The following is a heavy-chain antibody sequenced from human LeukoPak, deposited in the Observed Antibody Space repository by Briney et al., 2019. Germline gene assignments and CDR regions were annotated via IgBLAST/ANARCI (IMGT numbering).Heavy chain of an antibody. CDR2: INPNSGGT. CDR1: GYSFTSNY. J-gene: IGHJ4*02. D-gene: IGHD3-22*01. Sequence: GASVKVSCKASGYSFTSNYMHWVRQAPGQGLEWMGRINPNSGGTNYAQKFQGRVTMTGDTSISTAYMELSRLRSDDTAVYYCARMVGGDSSGYVDYWGQGTLVTVSS. CDR3: ARMVGGDSSGYVDY. V-gene: IGHV1-2*06.